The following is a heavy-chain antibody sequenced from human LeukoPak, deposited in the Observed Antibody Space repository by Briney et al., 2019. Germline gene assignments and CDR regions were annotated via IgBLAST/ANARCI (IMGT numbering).Heavy chain of an antibody. Sequence: PSETPSLTCAVYGGSFSGYYWSWIRQPPGKGLEWIGEINHSGSTNHNPSLKSRVTISVDRSKNQFSLKLSSVTAADTAVYYCASLYYDFLFDYWGQGTLVTVSS. CDR2: INHSGST. J-gene: IGHJ4*02. D-gene: IGHD3-3*01. V-gene: IGHV4-34*01. CDR1: GGSFSGYY. CDR3: ASLYYDFLFDY.